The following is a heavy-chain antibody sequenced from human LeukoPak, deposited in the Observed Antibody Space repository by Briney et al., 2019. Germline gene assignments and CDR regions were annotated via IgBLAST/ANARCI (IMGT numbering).Heavy chain of an antibody. CDR2: ISGSGDST. V-gene: IGHV3-23*01. CDR1: GFTFSSFA. Sequence: PGGSLRLSCAASGFTFSSFALSWVRQAPGKGLEWVSSISGSGDSTYYMESVKGRFTISRDNSKNTLYLQMNSLRAEDTAVYYCAKDRRTPYDSSGYYSDYWGQGTLVTVSS. J-gene: IGHJ4*02. D-gene: IGHD3-22*01. CDR3: AKDRRTPYDSSGYYSDY.